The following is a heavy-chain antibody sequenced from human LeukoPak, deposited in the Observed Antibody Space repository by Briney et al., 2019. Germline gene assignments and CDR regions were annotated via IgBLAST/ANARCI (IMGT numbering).Heavy chain of an antibody. J-gene: IGHJ5*02. CDR2: IYYSGST. V-gene: IGHV4-59*01. Sequence: PSETLSLTCTVSGYSIGSSYYWSWIRQPPGKGLEWIGYIYYSGSTNYNPSLKSRVTISVDTSKNQFSLKLSSVTAADTAVYYCARSPLYYDILTGSIFNWFDPWGQGTLVTVSS. CDR1: GYSIGSSYY. D-gene: IGHD3-9*01. CDR3: ARSPLYYDILTGSIFNWFDP.